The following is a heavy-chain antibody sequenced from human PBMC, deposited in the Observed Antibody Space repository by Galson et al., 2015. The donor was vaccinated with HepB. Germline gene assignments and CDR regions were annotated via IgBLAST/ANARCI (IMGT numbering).Heavy chain of an antibody. D-gene: IGHD2-2*01. CDR2: ISSSSSYT. Sequence: SLRLSCAASGFTFSDYYMSWVRQAPGKGLEWVSYISSSSSYTNYADSVKGRFTISRDNAKNSLYLQMNSLRDEDTAVYYCARGRRDICSSTSCYLSRKPDNWFDPWGQGTLVTVSS. CDR3: ARGRRDICSSTSCYLSRKPDNWFDP. J-gene: IGHJ5*02. CDR1: GFTFSDYY. V-gene: IGHV3-11*06.